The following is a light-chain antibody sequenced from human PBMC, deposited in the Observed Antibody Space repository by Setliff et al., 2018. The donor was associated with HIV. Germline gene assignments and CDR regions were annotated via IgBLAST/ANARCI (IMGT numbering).Light chain of an antibody. CDR2: RDN. CDR1: DSNIGGNT. J-gene: IGLJ1*01. CDR3: ATWDDSLPVHYV. V-gene: IGLV1-44*01. Sequence: QSVLTQPPSASGTPGQTVTISCSGSDSNIGGNTVSWYQQLPGTAPKVLIYRDNQRPSGVPDRFSGYKSGTSASLAIGGLQSEDEADYYCATWDDSLPVHYVFGPGTKVTVL.